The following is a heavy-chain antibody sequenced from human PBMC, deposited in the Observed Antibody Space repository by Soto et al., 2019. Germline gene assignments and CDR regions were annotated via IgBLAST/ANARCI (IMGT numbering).Heavy chain of an antibody. CDR3: ASGYCSSTSCYSPGYLLDY. CDR2: ISYDGSNK. J-gene: IGHJ4*02. Sequence: QAGGSLRLSCAASGFTFSSYAMHWVRQAPGKGLEWVAVISYDGSNKYYADSVKGRFTISRDNSKNTLYLQMNSLRAEDTAVYYCASGYCSSTSCYSPGYLLDYWGQGTLVTVSS. V-gene: IGHV3-30-3*01. D-gene: IGHD2-2*03. CDR1: GFTFSSYA.